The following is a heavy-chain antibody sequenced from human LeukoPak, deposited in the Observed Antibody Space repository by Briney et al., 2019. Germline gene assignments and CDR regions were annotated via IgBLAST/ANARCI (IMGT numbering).Heavy chain of an antibody. J-gene: IGHJ6*03. CDR1: GGSISSYY. D-gene: IGHD3-3*01. V-gene: IGHV4-59*01. Sequence: SETLSLTCTVSGGSISSYYWSWIRQPPGKGLEWIGYIYYSGSTNYNPSLKSRVTISVDTSKNQFSLKLSSVTAADTAVYYCARSITIEYYYMDVWGKGTTVTVSS. CDR2: IYYSGST. CDR3: ARSITIEYYYMDV.